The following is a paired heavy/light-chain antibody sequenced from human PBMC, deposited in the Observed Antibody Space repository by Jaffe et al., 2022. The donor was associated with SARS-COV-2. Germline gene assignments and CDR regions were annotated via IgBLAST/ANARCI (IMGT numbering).Heavy chain of an antibody. Sequence: QVQLVESGGGVVQPGRSLRLSCAASGFTFSSYGMHWVRQAPGKGLEWVAVISYDGSNKYYADSVKGRFTISRDNSKNTLYLQMNSLRAEDTAVYYCAKDQDIVVVVAATPHTPKPPDYWGQGTLVTVSS. J-gene: IGHJ4*02. D-gene: IGHD2-15*01. V-gene: IGHV3-30*18. CDR3: AKDQDIVVVVAATPHTPKPPDY. CDR2: ISYDGSNK. CDR1: GFTFSSYG.
Light chain of an antibody. V-gene: IGLV3-21*02. J-gene: IGLJ2*01. CDR2: DDS. CDR3: QVWDSSSDQVV. Sequence: SYVLTQPPSVSVAPGQTARITCGGNNIGSKSVHWYQQKPGQAPVLVVYDDSDRPSGIPERFSGSNSGNTATLTISRVEAGDEADYYCQVWDSSSDQVVFGGGTKLTVL. CDR1: NIGSKS.